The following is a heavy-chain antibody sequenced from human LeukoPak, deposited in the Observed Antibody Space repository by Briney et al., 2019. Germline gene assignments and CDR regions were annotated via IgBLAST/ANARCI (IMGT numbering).Heavy chain of an antibody. CDR3: ARVYAGGYYYDSSGYYNFDY. Sequence: ASVKVSCKASGYTFTSYDINWVRQATGQGLEWMGWMNPNSGNTGYAQKFQGRVTMSRNTPISTAYMELSSLRSEDTAVYYCARVYAGGYYYDSSGYYNFDYWGQGTLVTVSS. D-gene: IGHD3-22*01. V-gene: IGHV1-8*01. J-gene: IGHJ4*02. CDR2: MNPNSGNT. CDR1: GYTFTSYD.